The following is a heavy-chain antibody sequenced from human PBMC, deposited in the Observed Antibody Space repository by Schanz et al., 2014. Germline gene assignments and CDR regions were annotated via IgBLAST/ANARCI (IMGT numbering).Heavy chain of an antibody. D-gene: IGHD6-13*01. Sequence: EVQLVESGGGLVKPGGSLRLSCAASGFTFSSYAMSWVRQAPGKGLEWVSGFDAHDGRAYYADSAKGRFTISRDNSKSTLYVEMNSLRVEDTAVYFCVSQTGSPNYWGQGTLVTVSS. V-gene: IGHV3-23*04. CDR1: GFTFSSYA. CDR2: FDAHDGRA. CDR3: VSQTGSPNY. J-gene: IGHJ4*02.